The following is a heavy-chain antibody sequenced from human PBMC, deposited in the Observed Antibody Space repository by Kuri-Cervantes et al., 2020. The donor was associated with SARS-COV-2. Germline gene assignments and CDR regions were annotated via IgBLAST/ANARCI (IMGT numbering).Heavy chain of an antibody. D-gene: IGHD1-26*01. J-gene: IGHJ6*03. CDR1: GGSISSNSYY. CDR2: INYRGST. Sequence: GSLRLSCTVSGGSISSNSYYWGWIRQPPGKGLEWIGNINYRGSTYYNPSLKSRVTISVDTSKNQFSLKLSSVTAADTAVYYCARARRDSGSYEAYYYYYYMDVWGKGTTVTVSS. V-gene: IGHV4-39*07. CDR3: ARARRDSGSYEAYYYYYYMDV.